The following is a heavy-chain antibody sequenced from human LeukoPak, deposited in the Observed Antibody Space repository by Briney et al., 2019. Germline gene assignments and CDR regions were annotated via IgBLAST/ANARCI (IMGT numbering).Heavy chain of an antibody. J-gene: IGHJ4*02. D-gene: IGHD2-15*01. Sequence: ASVKVSCTSTGHTFADYGISWVRQAPGQGLEWMGIINPSGGSTSYAQKLEGRVTMTRDTSTSTVYMELSSLISEDTAVYYCARVLGYCSGGSCYTGGGYWGQGTLVTVSS. V-gene: IGHV1-46*04. CDR1: GHTFADYG. CDR3: ARVLGYCSGGSCYTGGGY. CDR2: INPSGGST.